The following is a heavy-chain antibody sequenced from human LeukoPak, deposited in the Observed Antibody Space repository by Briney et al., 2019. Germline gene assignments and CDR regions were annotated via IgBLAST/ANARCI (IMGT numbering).Heavy chain of an antibody. D-gene: IGHD2-21*02. Sequence: GGSLRLSCAASGFPFSNHAMSWVRQPPGKGLEWVSAISNGKTYYADSVRGRFTISRDDSTNMVYLQMYSLRVEDTARYYCVREAGYCVGVCIKTNWFDPWGQGTLVTVSS. CDR1: GFPFSNHA. V-gene: IGHV3-23*01. J-gene: IGHJ5*02. CDR3: VREAGYCVGVCIKTNWFDP. CDR2: ISNGKT.